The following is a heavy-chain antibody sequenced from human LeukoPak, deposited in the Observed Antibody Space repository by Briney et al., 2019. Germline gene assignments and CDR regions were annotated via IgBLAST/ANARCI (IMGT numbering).Heavy chain of an antibody. CDR3: ATDRGWRTSGYYLYYFEY. CDR1: GFTFSNFW. Sequence: PGGSLRLSCAASGFTFSNFWMNWVRQAPGKGLEWVANIKQDGSVKHYVDSVKGRFTISRDNTKNLLYLQMSSLRAEDTAVYYCATDRGWRTSGYYLYYFEYWGQGTLVTFSS. CDR2: IKQDGSVK. V-gene: IGHV3-7*01. D-gene: IGHD3-3*01. J-gene: IGHJ4*02.